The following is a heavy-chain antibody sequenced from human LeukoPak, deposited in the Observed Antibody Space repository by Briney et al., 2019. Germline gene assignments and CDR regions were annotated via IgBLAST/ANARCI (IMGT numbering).Heavy chain of an antibody. CDR3: AELGITMIGGV. CDR2: INPDGRSI. D-gene: IGHD3-10*02. V-gene: IGHV3-74*01. CDR1: GLTFSNSW. Sequence: GGSLRLSCAASGLTFSNSWMHWVRQAPGKGLVWVPRINPDGRSINYADSVKGRFTISRDNAKNSLYLQMNSLRAEDTAVYYCAELGITMIGGVWGKGTTVTISS. J-gene: IGHJ6*04.